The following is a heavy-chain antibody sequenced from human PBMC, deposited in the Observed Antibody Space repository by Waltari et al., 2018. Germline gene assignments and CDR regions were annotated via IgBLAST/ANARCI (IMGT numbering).Heavy chain of an antibody. J-gene: IGHJ4*02. V-gene: IGHV3-7*04. CDR1: GFTFSSYW. Sequence: EVQLVESGGGLVQPGGSLRLSCAASGFTFSSYWMSWVRQAPGKGLEWVANIKQDGSEKYYVDAVKGRFTISRDNAKNSLYLQMNSLRAEDTAVYYCARAKRSVYIDYWGQGTLVTVSS. CDR3: ARAKRSVYIDY. D-gene: IGHD3-3*01. CDR2: IKQDGSEK.